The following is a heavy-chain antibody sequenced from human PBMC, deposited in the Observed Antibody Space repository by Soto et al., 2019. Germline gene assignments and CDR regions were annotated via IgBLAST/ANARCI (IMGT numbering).Heavy chain of an antibody. V-gene: IGHV3-7*01. Sequence: GGSLRLSCGGSGFTFSGYGMHWVRQAPGKGLEWVANIKQDGSEKYYVDSVKGRFTISRDNAKNSLYLQMNSLRAEDTAVYYCAREDNDYGDRGDYWGQGTLVTVYS. J-gene: IGHJ4*02. CDR1: GFTFSGYG. CDR2: IKQDGSEK. D-gene: IGHD4-17*01. CDR3: AREDNDYGDRGDY.